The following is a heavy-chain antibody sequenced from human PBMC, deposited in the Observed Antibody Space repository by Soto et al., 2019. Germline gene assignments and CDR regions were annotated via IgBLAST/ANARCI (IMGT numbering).Heavy chain of an antibody. CDR2: IIPIFGIP. V-gene: IGHV1-69*08. Sequence: QIQLVQSGAEVKKPGSSVKVSCKASGDTFSRYSITWVRQAPGHGLEWIGRIIPIFGIPTYAQKFQGRVPFTADESTSKAYMELRSLRSDDTAVYYCAREDRDRETGLVPAAIDGMDVWGQGTTVTVSS. J-gene: IGHJ6*02. CDR1: GDTFSRYS. D-gene: IGHD2-2*01. CDR3: AREDRDRETGLVPAAIDGMDV.